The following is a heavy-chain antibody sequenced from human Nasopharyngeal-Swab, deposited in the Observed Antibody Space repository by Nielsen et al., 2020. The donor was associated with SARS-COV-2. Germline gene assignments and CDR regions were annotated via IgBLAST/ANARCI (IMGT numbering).Heavy chain of an antibody. V-gene: IGHV3-64*02. Sequence: GESLKISCAASGFTFSSYAMHWVRQAPGKGLEYVSAISSNGGSTYYADSVKGRFTISRDNSKNTLYLQMGSLRAEDMAVYYCAREGYYDAFDIWGQGTMVTVSS. CDR2: ISSNGGST. J-gene: IGHJ3*02. CDR3: AREGYYDAFDI. D-gene: IGHD3-10*01. CDR1: GFTFSSYA.